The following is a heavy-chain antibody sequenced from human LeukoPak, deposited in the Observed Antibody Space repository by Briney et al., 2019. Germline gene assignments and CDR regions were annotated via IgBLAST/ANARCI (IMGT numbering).Heavy chain of an antibody. D-gene: IGHD3-22*01. V-gene: IGHV3-30*02. Sequence: GGALRLSCAASGFTFSSYGMHWVRQAPGKGLEGVAFIRYDGSNKYYADSVKGRFTISRDNSKNTLYLQMNSLRAEDTAVYYCAKDDGSSGYYWDFDYWGQGTLVTVSS. CDR1: GFTFSSYG. CDR3: AKDDGSSGYYWDFDY. J-gene: IGHJ4*02. CDR2: IRYDGSNK.